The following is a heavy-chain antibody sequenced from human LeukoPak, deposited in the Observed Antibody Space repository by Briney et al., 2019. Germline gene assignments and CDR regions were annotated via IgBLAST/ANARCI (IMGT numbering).Heavy chain of an antibody. D-gene: IGHD3-3*01. Sequence: GGSLRLSCAASGFTFSDYAMSWVRQAPGKGLEWVSAISGSGDSTYYADSVKGRFTISRDSSMETLYLQMNSLRAEDTATYFCAKRLSFGVAIGDFDYWGQGTLVTVSS. J-gene: IGHJ4*02. CDR3: AKRLSFGVAIGDFDY. CDR1: GFTFSDYA. CDR2: ISGSGDST. V-gene: IGHV3-23*01.